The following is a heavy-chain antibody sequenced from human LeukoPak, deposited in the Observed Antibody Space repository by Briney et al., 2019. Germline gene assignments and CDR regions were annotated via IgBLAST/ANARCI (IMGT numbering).Heavy chain of an antibody. CDR1: GGTFSSYA. V-gene: IGHV1-69*04. J-gene: IGHJ4*02. Sequence: ASVKVSCKASGGTFSSYAISWVRQAPGQGLEWMGRIIPILGIANYAQKFQGRVTITADKSTSTAYMELSSLRSEDTAVYYCGRGGTAMEDFDYWGQGTLVTVSS. CDR2: IIPILGIA. D-gene: IGHD5-18*01. CDR3: GRGGTAMEDFDY.